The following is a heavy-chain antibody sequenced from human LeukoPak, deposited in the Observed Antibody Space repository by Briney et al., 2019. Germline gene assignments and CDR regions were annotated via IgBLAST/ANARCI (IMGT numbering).Heavy chain of an antibody. V-gene: IGHV2-70*11. Sequence: SGPALVKPTQTLTLTCPFSGFSLSTSGMCVLCTPHPPGKPREGLARIDWDGDKWYSTSLKTRLTISKGTSKNQVVLTMTNMDPVDTATYYCARKGSAWNYFDYWGQGALVTVSS. D-gene: IGHD6-19*01. CDR3: ARKGSAWNYFDY. CDR2: IDWDGDK. CDR1: GFSLSTSGMC. J-gene: IGHJ4*02.